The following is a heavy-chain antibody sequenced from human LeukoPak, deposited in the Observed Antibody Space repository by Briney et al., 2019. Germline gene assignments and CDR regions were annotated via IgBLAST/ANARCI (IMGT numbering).Heavy chain of an antibody. CDR2: ISYDGSNK. CDR3: AKPYEAANYYDSSGYFDDAFDI. CDR1: GFTFSSYG. V-gene: IGHV3-30*18. J-gene: IGHJ3*02. Sequence: TGGSLRLSCAASGFTFSSYGMHWVRQAPGKGLEWVAVISYDGSNKYYADSVKGRFTISRDNSKNTLYLQMNSLRAEDTAVYYCAKPYEAANYYDSSGYFDDAFDIWGQGTMVTVSS. D-gene: IGHD3-22*01.